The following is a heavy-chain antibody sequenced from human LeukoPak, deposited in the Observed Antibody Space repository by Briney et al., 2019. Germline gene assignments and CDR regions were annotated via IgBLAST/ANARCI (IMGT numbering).Heavy chain of an antibody. Sequence: PETLCLTCAVPRGSISSSSYYWGWIRQPPGKGLEFFGGSYYRGSTYYNPSLKRRVNISVDTSKIQFSLKLGSVTAADTSVYYCARHLAAAGLFDYWGQGTLVTVSS. CDR2: SYYRGST. D-gene: IGHD6-13*01. J-gene: IGHJ4*02. V-gene: IGHV4-39*01. CDR3: ARHLAAAGLFDY. CDR1: RGSISSSSYY.